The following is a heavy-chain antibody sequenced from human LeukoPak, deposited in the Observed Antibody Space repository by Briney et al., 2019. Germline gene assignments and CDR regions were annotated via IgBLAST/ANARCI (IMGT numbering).Heavy chain of an antibody. Sequence: GGSLRLTCAASGFTFSSYAMHWVRQAPGKGLEWVAVISYDGSNKYYADSVKGRFTISRDNSKNTLYLQMNSLRAEDTAVYYCTTDWVSRRYYDSSGYYGYWGQGTLVTVSS. D-gene: IGHD3-22*01. CDR2: ISYDGSNK. CDR1: GFTFSSYA. CDR3: TTDWVSRRYYDSSGYYGY. J-gene: IGHJ4*02. V-gene: IGHV3-30*04.